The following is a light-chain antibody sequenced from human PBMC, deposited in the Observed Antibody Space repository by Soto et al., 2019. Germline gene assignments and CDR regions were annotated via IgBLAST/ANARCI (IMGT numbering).Light chain of an antibody. CDR1: QTIRRW. CDR2: DAS. CDR3: QHYNSYPWT. J-gene: IGKJ1*01. V-gene: IGKV1-5*01. Sequence: DIEMTQSPPTLSASVGDRLTITCRASQTIRRWLAWYQQRPGKAPKALIYDASTLESGVPARFSGSGSETEFTLTISSVQPEDSATYYCQHYNSYPWTVGQGTKVEIK.